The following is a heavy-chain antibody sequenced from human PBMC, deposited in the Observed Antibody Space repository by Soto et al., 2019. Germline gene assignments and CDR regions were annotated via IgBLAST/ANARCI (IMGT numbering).Heavy chain of an antibody. V-gene: IGHV1-69*01. CDR1: GGTFSSYA. J-gene: IGHJ4*02. D-gene: IGHD3-10*01. CDR2: IIPIFGTA. Sequence: QVQLVQSGAEVKKPGSSVKVSCKASGGTFSSYAISWVRQAPGHGLEWMGGIIPIFGTANYAQKFQGRVTITADEATSTAYMELSSLRSEDTAVDDGARLIDGDNRGNGFDYWGQGTLVTVSS. CDR3: ARLIDGDNRGNGFDY.